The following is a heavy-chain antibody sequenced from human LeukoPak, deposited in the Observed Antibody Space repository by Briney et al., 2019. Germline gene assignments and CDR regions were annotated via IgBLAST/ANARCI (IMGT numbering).Heavy chain of an antibody. CDR2: IYTSGST. V-gene: IGHV4-4*09. Sequence: SEALSLTCTVSGGSISSYYWSWIRQPPGKGLEWIGYIYTSGSTNYNPSLKSRVTISVDTSKNQFSLKLSSVTAADTAVYYCARRGGDYDYDAFDIWGQGTMVTVSS. CDR1: GGSISSYY. D-gene: IGHD3-22*01. CDR3: ARRGGDYDYDAFDI. J-gene: IGHJ3*02.